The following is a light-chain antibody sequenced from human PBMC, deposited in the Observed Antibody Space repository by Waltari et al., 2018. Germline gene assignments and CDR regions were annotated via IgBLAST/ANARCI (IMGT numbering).Light chain of an antibody. CDR1: RNINNY. J-gene: IGKJ2*03. Sequence: DIQMTPSQSSVSASAGDSVPIRCRASRNINNYLNWCQQKPGKAPNLLIYDASSLQSGVPSRFSGSGSGTEFTLIISGLQPEDFATYYCQQSYSTLRFGQGTKVEI. V-gene: IGKV1-39*01. CDR3: QQSYSTLR. CDR2: DAS.